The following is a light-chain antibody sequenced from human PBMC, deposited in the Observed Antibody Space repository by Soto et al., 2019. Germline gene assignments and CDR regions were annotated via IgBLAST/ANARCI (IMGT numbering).Light chain of an antibody. J-gene: IGLJ1*01. CDR1: SSDVGGYNY. V-gene: IGLV2-14*01. Sequence: QSALTQPASVSGSPGQSITISCTGTSSDVGGYNYVSWYQQHPGKAPKLMIYAVSNRPSGVSSRFSGSKSGNTASLTISGLQAEDEADYYCSSYTSSSTPFYVFGTGTKVTVL. CDR2: AVS. CDR3: SSYTSSSTPFYV.